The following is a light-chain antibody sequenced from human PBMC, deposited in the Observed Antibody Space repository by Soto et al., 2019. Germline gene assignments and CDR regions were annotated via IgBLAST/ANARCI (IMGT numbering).Light chain of an antibody. Sequence: EIVLTQSPGTLSLSPGERATLSCRASQSVSSSYLAWYQQKPGQAPRLLIYGASSRATGIPDRFSGSGSGTDFTVTISRLAPADFAVDYWQQYGSAPGTFGQGTKVEIK. CDR1: QSVSSSY. J-gene: IGKJ1*01. CDR2: GAS. V-gene: IGKV3-20*01. CDR3: QQYGSAPGT.